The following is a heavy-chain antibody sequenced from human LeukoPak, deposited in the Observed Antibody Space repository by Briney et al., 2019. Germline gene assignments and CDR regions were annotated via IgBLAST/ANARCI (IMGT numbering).Heavy chain of an antibody. V-gene: IGHV4-61*05. Sequence: SETLSLTCTVSGGSISSSSHYWGWIRQPPGKGLEWIGYIYYSGSTNYNPSLKSRVTISVDTSKNQFSLKLSSVTAADTAVYYCARQYYYDSHTFDYWGQGTLVTVSS. CDR1: GGSISSSSHY. J-gene: IGHJ4*02. D-gene: IGHD3-22*01. CDR2: IYYSGST. CDR3: ARQYYYDSHTFDY.